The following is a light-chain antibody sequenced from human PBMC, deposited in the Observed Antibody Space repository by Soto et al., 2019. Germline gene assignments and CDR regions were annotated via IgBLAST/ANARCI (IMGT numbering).Light chain of an antibody. V-gene: IGKV3-15*01. CDR2: GAS. CDR3: QQYNNWPPGT. Sequence: EIVMTQSPATLSVSPGERATLSCRASHSVSSNLAWYQQKPGQAPRLLIYGASTRATGIPARFSGSGSGTAFTLTISSLQSEDFAVYYCQQYNNWPPGTFGQGTKVEIK. CDR1: HSVSSN. J-gene: IGKJ1*01.